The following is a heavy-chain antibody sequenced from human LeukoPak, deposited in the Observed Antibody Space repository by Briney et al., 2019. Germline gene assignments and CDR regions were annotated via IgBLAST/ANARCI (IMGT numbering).Heavy chain of an antibody. V-gene: IGHV3-48*01. CDR1: GFTFSSYS. CDR2: ISSSSSTI. Sequence: GGSLRLSCAASGFTFSSYSMNWVRQAPGKGLEWVSYISSSSSTIYYADSVKGRFTISRENAKNSLYLQMNSLRAEDTAVYYCARFCYDSSGYGLDYWGQGTLVTVSS. CDR3: ARFCYDSSGYGLDY. D-gene: IGHD3-22*01. J-gene: IGHJ4*02.